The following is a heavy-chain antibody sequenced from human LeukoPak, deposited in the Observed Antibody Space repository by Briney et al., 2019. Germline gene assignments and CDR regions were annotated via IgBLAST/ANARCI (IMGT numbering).Heavy chain of an antibody. CDR3: ARGRVGSLPDY. Sequence: SETLSLTCTVSGGSINSDYWSWIRQPPGKGLECIGYISYTGSTNYNPSLKSRVTISVDTSKNHASLQLSSVTAVDTAVYYCARGRVGSLPDYWGQGTLVTVSS. D-gene: IGHD1-26*01. V-gene: IGHV4-59*01. CDR1: GGSINSDY. CDR2: ISYTGST. J-gene: IGHJ4*02.